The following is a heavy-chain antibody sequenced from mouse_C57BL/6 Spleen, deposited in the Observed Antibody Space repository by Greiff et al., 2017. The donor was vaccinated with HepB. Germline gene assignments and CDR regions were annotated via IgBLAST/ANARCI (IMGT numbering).Heavy chain of an antibody. Sequence: VQLKQSGPELVKPGASVKIPCKASGYTFTDYNMDWVKQSHGKSLEWIGDINPNNGGTIYNQKFKGKATLTVDKSSSTAYMELRSLTSEDTAVYYCARSQDYDVFAYWGQGTLVTVSA. CDR1: GYTFTDYN. J-gene: IGHJ3*01. D-gene: IGHD2-4*01. CDR2: INPNNGGT. V-gene: IGHV1-18*01. CDR3: ARSQDYDVFAY.